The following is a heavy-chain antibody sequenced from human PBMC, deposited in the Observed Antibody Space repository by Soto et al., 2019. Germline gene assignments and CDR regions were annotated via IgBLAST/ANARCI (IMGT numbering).Heavy chain of an antibody. D-gene: IGHD3-22*01. CDR3: ARADYYDSSGFYYDY. V-gene: IGHV1-46*01. Sequence: QVQLVQSGAEVKKPGASVKVSCKASGYIFTNHYIHWVRQAPGQGLEWMGIINPSGGSTNYLQKFQGRVTMTRDTSTSTVYMELSGLRSEDTAVYFCARADYYDSSGFYYDYWGQGTLVTVSS. CDR1: GYIFTNHY. CDR2: INPSGGST. J-gene: IGHJ4*02.